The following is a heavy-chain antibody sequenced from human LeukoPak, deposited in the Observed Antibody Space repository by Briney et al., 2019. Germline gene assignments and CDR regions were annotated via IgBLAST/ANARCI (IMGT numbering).Heavy chain of an antibody. J-gene: IGHJ4*02. D-gene: IGHD3-10*01. V-gene: IGHV3-23*01. Sequence: GGSLRLSCAASGFTFGNYPFSWVRQAPGNGLEWVSVVSANGVSTLYANSVKGRFTISRDNFVNTLYLQMSSLRAEDTAVYYCAKDRGYTTGRDFDFWGQGALVTVSS. CDR1: GFTFGNYP. CDR2: VSANGVST. CDR3: AKDRGYTTGRDFDF.